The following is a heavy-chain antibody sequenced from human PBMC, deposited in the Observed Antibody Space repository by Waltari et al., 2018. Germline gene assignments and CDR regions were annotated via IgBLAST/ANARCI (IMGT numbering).Heavy chain of an antibody. D-gene: IGHD6-13*01. Sequence: EVQLVESGGVVVQPGGSLRLSCSASGFTFDDYAMHCVRQAPGKGLEWVSLISWDGGSTYYADSVKGRFTISRDNSKNSLYLQMNSLRAEDTALYYCAKAQQQDHAFDIWGQGTMVTVSS. V-gene: IGHV3-43D*03. CDR3: AKAQQQDHAFDI. CDR2: ISWDGGST. J-gene: IGHJ3*02. CDR1: GFTFDDYA.